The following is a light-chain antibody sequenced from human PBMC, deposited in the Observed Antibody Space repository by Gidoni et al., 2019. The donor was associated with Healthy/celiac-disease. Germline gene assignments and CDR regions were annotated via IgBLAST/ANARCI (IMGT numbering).Light chain of an antibody. V-gene: IGLV3-21*04. CDR3: QVWDSSSDLLV. CDR2: YDS. CDR1: KIGSKS. Sequence: SYVLTQPPSVSVAPGKTARITCGGNKIGSKSVHWYQQKPGQAPVLVIYYDSDRPSGIPERFSGSNSGNTATLTISRVEAGDEADYYCQVWDSSSDLLVFGGGTKLTVL. J-gene: IGLJ2*01.